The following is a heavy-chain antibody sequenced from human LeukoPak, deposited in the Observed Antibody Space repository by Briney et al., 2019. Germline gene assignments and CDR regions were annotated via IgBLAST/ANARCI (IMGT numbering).Heavy chain of an antibody. CDR2: INPNSGGT. CDR3: ARDLLRYFDWLPEGIELDY. J-gene: IGHJ4*02. D-gene: IGHD3-9*01. Sequence: GASVKVSCKASGYTFTGYYMHWVRQAPGQGLEWMGWINPNSGGTNYAQKFQGRVTMTRDTSISTAYMELSSLRSEDTAVYYCARDLLRYFDWLPEGIELDYWGQGTLVTVSS. V-gene: IGHV1-2*02. CDR1: GYTFTGYY.